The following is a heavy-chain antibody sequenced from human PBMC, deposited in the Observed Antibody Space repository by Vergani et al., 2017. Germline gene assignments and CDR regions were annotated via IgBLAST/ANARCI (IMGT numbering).Heavy chain of an antibody. J-gene: IGHJ6*02. D-gene: IGHD3-3*01. V-gene: IGHV1-69*01. Sequence: QVQLVQSGAEVKKPGSSVKVSCKASGVTFSSYAISWVRQAPGQGLEWMGGIIPIFGTANYAQTFQGRVTITADESTSTAYMELSSLRSEDTAVYYCASRDITIFGVVIIRGYYYYGMDVWGQGTTVTVSS. CDR2: IIPIFGTA. CDR3: ASRDITIFGVVIIRGYYYYGMDV. CDR1: GVTFSSYA.